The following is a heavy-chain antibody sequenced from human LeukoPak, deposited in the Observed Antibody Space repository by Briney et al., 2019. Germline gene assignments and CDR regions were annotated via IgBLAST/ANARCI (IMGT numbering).Heavy chain of an antibody. CDR2: ITGSGGNT. Sequence: PGGSLRLSCAASGFIFSSYSMSWVRQAPGKGLEWVSVITGSGGNTYYADSVKGRFTISRDNSKNTLYLQMNSLRAEDTAVYYCAREATSYYDFWSGYFDYWGQGTLVTVSS. V-gene: IGHV3-23*01. J-gene: IGHJ4*02. CDR3: AREATSYYDFWSGYFDY. CDR1: GFIFSSYS. D-gene: IGHD3-3*01.